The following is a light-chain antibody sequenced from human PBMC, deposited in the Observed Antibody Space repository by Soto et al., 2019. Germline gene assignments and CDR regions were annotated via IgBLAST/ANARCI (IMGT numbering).Light chain of an antibody. CDR3: NSFRVSHLYV. Sequence: QSVLSQPASVSGSPGQTITISCTGTSTDVGGYKAVSWYQHHPGKAPKLIIYEVTHRPSGVSDRFSASKSGNTASLTISGLQAEDEADYYCNSFRVSHLYVFGTGTKVTVL. CDR2: EVT. V-gene: IGLV2-14*01. CDR1: STDVGGYKA. J-gene: IGLJ1*01.